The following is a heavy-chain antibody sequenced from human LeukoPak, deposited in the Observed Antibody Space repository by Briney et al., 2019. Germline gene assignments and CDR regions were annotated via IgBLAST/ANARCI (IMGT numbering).Heavy chain of an antibody. D-gene: IGHD2-15*01. J-gene: IGHJ3*02. CDR2: ISYDGSNK. CDR1: GFTFSSYA. CDR3: ARDGLPCRGGSCYSEAFYI. Sequence: PGESLTLSCSASGFTFSSYAMHWVRQAPGKGLEWVAVISYDGSNKYYADSVKGPFTIYRDKSKNTLYLQMNSLRAEVTAVYYCARDGLPCRGGSCYSEAFYIWGQGAMVTVSS. V-gene: IGHV3-30*04.